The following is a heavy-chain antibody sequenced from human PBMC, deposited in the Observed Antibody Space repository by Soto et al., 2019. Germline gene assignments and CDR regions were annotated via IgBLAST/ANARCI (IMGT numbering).Heavy chain of an antibody. CDR1: GFTFDDYA. Sequence: GGSLRLSCAASGFTFDDYAMHWVRQAPGKGLEWVSGISWNSGSIGYADSVKGRFTISRDNAKNSLYLQMNSLRAEDTALYYCAKGGTVTTDDYYYYMDVWGKGTTVTVSS. CDR2: ISWNSGSI. J-gene: IGHJ6*03. D-gene: IGHD4-4*01. CDR3: AKGGTVTTDDYYYYMDV. V-gene: IGHV3-9*01.